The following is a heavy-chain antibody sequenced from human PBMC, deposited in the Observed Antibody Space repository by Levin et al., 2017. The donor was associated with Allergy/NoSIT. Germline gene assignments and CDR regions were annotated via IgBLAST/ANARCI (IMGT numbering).Heavy chain of an antibody. D-gene: IGHD6-13*01. CDR1: GFTLSSYW. J-gene: IGHJ4*02. CDR3: AREDRVGTSADGTDY. CDR2: IGPDGGKK. V-gene: IGHV3-7*01. Sequence: PGGSLRLSCAASGFTLSSYWMTWVRQAPGKGLEWVSNIGPDGGKKYYVDSVKGRFTISRDNAKNSLYLQMNSLRAEDTAVYYCAREDRVGTSADGTDYWGQGTLVTVSS.